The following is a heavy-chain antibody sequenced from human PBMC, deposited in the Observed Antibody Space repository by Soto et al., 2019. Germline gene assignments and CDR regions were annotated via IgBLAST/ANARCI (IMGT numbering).Heavy chain of an antibody. CDR3: AAGGYCISTSCYADYYYYGMDV. V-gene: IGHV1-58*01. CDR1: GFTFTSSD. Sequence: SVKVSCKASGFTFTSSDVQWVRQARGQRLEWIGWIVVGSGNTNYAQKFQERVTITRDMSTSTAYMELSSLRSEDTAVYYCAAGGYCISTSCYADYYYYGMDVWGQGTTVTVSS. J-gene: IGHJ6*02. CDR2: IVVGSGNT. D-gene: IGHD2-2*01.